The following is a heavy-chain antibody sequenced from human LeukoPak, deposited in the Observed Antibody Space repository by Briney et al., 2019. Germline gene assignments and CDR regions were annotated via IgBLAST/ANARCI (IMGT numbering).Heavy chain of an antibody. CDR2: ISGSGGST. Sequence: GGTLRLSCAASGFTFSSYGMSWVRQAPGKVLEWVSAISGSGGSTYYADSVKGRFTISRDNSKNTLYLQMNSLRAEDTAVYYCAKDLSKAVAGAFDYWGQGTLVTVSS. D-gene: IGHD6-19*01. V-gene: IGHV3-23*01. CDR3: AKDLSKAVAGAFDY. CDR1: GFTFSSYG. J-gene: IGHJ4*02.